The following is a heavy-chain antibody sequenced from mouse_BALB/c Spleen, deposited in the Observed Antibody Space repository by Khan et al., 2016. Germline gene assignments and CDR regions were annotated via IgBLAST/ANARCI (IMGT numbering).Heavy chain of an antibody. CDR1: GYSFTDYI. Sequence: VQLKQSGPELVKPGASVKISCKASGYSFTDYIMLWVKQSHGKSLEWIGNINPYYGSTSYNLKFKGKATLTVDKSSSTAYMQLNSLTSEDSAVYYCARWYYGSSYVGYFDYWGQGTTLTVSS. D-gene: IGHD1-1*01. V-gene: IGHV1-39*01. CDR2: INPYYGST. J-gene: IGHJ2*01. CDR3: ARWYYGSSYVGYFDY.